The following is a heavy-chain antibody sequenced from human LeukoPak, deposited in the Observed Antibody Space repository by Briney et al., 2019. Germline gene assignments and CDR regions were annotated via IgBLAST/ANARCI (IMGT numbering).Heavy chain of an antibody. V-gene: IGHV4-30-2*01. CDR3: ARAAREDYDAFQH. J-gene: IGHJ1*01. Sequence: SETLSLTCAVSGGSISSGGYSWSWIRQPPGKGLEWIGYIYHSGSTYYNPSLKSRVTISVDRSKNQFSLKLSSVTAADTAVYYCARAAREDYDAFQHWGQGTLVTVCS. D-gene: IGHD4-17*01. CDR2: IYHSGST. CDR1: GGSISSGGYS.